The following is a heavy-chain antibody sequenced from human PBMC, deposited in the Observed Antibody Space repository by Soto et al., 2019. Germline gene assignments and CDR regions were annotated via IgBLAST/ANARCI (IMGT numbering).Heavy chain of an antibody. J-gene: IGHJ4*02. CDR3: VRGDGDYHDGNGYLGRH. CDR2: IMPGSSHI. D-gene: IGHD5-18*01. Sequence: PGGSLRLSCAASGFTFSIYSMNWVRQAPGKGLEWVSYIMPGSSHIFYADSVKGRFTISRDNAKNSLYLQMNSLRVEDTAVYYCVRGDGDYHDGNGYLGRHWGQGTLVTVSS. V-gene: IGHV3-48*01. CDR1: GFTFSIYS.